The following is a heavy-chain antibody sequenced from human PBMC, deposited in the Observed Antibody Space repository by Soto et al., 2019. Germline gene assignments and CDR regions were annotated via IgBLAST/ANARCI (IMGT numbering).Heavy chain of an antibody. CDR3: ARDWGHMTSYYFDN. Sequence: QVQLVQSGAEVKKPGASVMVSCKASGYTFTSFGITWVRQAPGQGLEWMGWISAYNGNTNYAQKLQGRVTMTIDTSTSTAYMELRSLRSDDTAVYYRARDWGHMTSYYFDNWGQGTLVTVSS. D-gene: IGHD3-9*01. J-gene: IGHJ4*01. CDR2: ISAYNGNT. V-gene: IGHV1-18*01. CDR1: GYTFTSFG.